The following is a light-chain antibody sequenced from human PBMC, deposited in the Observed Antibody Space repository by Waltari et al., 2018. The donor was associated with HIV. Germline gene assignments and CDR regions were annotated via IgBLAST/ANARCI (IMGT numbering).Light chain of an antibody. Sequence: DIQMTQSPSSLSASVGDRVTITCRASQNINNNLNWYQQKPGKAPKLLIYAASSLQTGVPSRFSGSGSGTDFTLTISSLQPEDFATYYCQQSSSTPQTFGQGTKVEIK. V-gene: IGKV1-39*01. CDR2: AAS. CDR1: QNINNN. J-gene: IGKJ1*01. CDR3: QQSSSTPQT.